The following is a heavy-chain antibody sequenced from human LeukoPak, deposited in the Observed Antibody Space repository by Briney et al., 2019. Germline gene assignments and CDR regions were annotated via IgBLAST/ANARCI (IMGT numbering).Heavy chain of an antibody. CDR3: ARGCSSTSCYVLSD. CDR1: GFTVSGNY. V-gene: IGHV3-48*04. J-gene: IGHJ4*02. CDR2: ISSSSSTI. D-gene: IGHD2-2*01. Sequence: GGSLRLSCAASGFTVSGNYMNWVRQAPGKGLEWVSYISSSSSTIYYADSVKGRFTISRDNAKNSLYLQMNSLRAEDTAVYYCARGCSSTSCYVLSDWGQGTLVTVSS.